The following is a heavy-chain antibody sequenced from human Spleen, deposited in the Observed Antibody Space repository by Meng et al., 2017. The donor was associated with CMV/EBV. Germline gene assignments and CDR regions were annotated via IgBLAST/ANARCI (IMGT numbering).Heavy chain of an antibody. CDR2: ILYDGRNE. V-gene: IGHV3-30*02. CDR1: GFTFSTYG. CDR3: VTIYAVAAMDV. J-gene: IGHJ6*02. Sequence: GGSLRLSCAPSGFTFSTYGMHWVRQAPGKRLEWVTFILYDGRNEYYADSVKGRFTISRDNSKNTLYLQMNSLRTEDTAVYYCVTIYAVAAMDVWGQGTTVTVSS. D-gene: IGHD2-15*01.